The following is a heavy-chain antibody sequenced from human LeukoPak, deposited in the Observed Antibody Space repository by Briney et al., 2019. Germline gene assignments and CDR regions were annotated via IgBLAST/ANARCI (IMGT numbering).Heavy chain of an antibody. V-gene: IGHV4-38-2*02. D-gene: IGHD2-15*01. CDR3: ARDLSYCSGGNCYSSGY. CDR2: IDHSGST. J-gene: IGHJ4*02. Sequence: SETLSLTCTVSGYSISSGYYWGWIRQPPGKGLEWIRSIDHSGSTYYIPSLKSRVTISVDTSKNQFSLKLSSVTAADTAVYYCARDLSYCSGGNCYSSGYWGQGTLVTVSS. CDR1: GYSISSGYY.